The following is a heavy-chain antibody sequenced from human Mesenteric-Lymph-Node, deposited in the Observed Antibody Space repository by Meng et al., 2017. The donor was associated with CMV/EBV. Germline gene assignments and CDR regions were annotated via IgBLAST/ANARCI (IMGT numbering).Heavy chain of an antibody. D-gene: IGHD3-16*01. CDR1: GFTFSRYA. J-gene: IGHJ5*02. Sequence: GESLKISCAGSGFTFSRYAMHWVRQAPGKGLEWVSAISGSGGSTYYADSVKGRFTISRDNAKNSLYLQMNSLRAEDTAVYYCARAEGSMITSWFDPWGQGTLVTVSS. CDR3: ARAEGSMITSWFDP. CDR2: ISGSGGST. V-gene: IGHV3-23*01.